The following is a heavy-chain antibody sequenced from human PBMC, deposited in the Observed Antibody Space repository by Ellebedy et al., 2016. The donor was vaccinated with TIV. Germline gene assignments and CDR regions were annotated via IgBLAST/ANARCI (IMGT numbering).Heavy chain of an antibody. CDR2: IHPNSGDT. V-gene: IGHV1-2*02. J-gene: IGHJ4*02. CDR3: ATLYSGSSSGGY. CDR1: GYTFTDFH. D-gene: IGHD6-6*01. Sequence: AASVKVSCKTSGYTFTDFHIHWVRQAPGQGLEWMGWIHPNSGDTNYAQKFQGRVTMTRDTSISTAYMELSRLTSDDTAVYYCATLYSGSSSGGYWGQGILVTVSS.